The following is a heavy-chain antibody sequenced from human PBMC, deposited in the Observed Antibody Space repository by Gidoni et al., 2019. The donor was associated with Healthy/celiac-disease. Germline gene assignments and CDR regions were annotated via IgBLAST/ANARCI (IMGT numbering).Heavy chain of an antibody. J-gene: IGHJ5*02. CDR1: GGSFSGYY. Sequence: QVQLQQWGAGLLKPSETLSLTGAVYGGSFSGYYWSWLRQPPGKGLEWIGEINHSGSTNYNPSLKSRVTISVDTSKNQFSLKLSSVTAADTAVYYCASLVFGGYSLDWFDPWGQGTLVTVSS. CDR3: ASLVFGGYSLDWFDP. D-gene: IGHD5-18*01. CDR2: INHSGST. V-gene: IGHV4-34*01.